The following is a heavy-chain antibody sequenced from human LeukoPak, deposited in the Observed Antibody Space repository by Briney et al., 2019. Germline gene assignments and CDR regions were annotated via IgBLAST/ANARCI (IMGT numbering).Heavy chain of an antibody. Sequence: SETLSLTCTVSGGSISSSSYYWGWIRQPPGKGLEWIGSIYYSGSTYYNPSLKSRVTISVDTSKNQFSLKLSSVTAADTAVYYCARAYCSSTSCYFRRYWFDPWGQGTLVTVSS. V-gene: IGHV4-39*07. CDR1: GGSISSSSYY. D-gene: IGHD2-2*01. CDR2: IYYSGST. CDR3: ARAYCSSTSCYFRRYWFDP. J-gene: IGHJ5*02.